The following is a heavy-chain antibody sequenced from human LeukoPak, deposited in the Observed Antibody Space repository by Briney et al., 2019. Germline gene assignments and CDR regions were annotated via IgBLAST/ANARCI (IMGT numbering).Heavy chain of an antibody. Sequence: GGSLRLSCAASGFTFSDYSMTWVRQAPGKGLEWVSTIGSSGSYIYYTDSVKGRFIISRDNAKKSLFLQMNSLRAEDTAVYYCARDRVPFLNGYYMEPFDSWGQGTLVTVSS. D-gene: IGHD3-9*01. V-gene: IGHV3-21*01. CDR2: IGSSGSYI. CDR3: ARDRVPFLNGYYMEPFDS. J-gene: IGHJ4*02. CDR1: GFTFSDYS.